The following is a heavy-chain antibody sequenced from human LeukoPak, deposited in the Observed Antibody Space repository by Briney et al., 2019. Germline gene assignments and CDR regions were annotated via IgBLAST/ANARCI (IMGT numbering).Heavy chain of an antibody. CDR1: GDSMSGYY. V-gene: IGHV4-59*08. D-gene: IGHD1-14*01. CDR3: ARHDNYPGFGRGLAP. CDR2: MYSSGTT. Sequence: SETLSLTCSVSGDSMSGYYWSWIRQPPGKGLEWIGYMYSSGTTSYNPSLKSRIAMSVDTSKNHFSLKLNSVTAADTAVYYCARHDNYPGFGRGLAPWGQGFQVTVTS. J-gene: IGHJ5*02.